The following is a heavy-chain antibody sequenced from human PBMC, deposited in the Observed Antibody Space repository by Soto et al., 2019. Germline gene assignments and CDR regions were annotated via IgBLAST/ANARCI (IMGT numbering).Heavy chain of an antibody. J-gene: IGHJ6*01. CDR1: GFTFSSYW. V-gene: IGHV3-74*01. Sequence: GSLRLSCAASGFTFSSYWMHWVRQAPGKGLVWVSRINSDGSSTSYADSVKGRFTISRDNAKNTLYLQMNSLRAEDTAVYYCARSAAPLPPTSSYLPVSAHGPTLTVSS. CDR2: INSDGSST. CDR3: ARSAAPLPPTSSYLPV. D-gene: IGHD6-25*01.